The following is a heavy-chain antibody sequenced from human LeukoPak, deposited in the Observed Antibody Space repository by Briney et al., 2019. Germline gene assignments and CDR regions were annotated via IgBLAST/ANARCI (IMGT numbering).Heavy chain of an antibody. CDR3: ASGGRYYDISGYSDF. CDR2: ISRDGTTT. D-gene: IGHD3-22*01. V-gene: IGHV3-74*01. Sequence: GGSLRLSCAASGFTFSNFWVHWVRQTPDKGLVWISRISRDGTTTYYADSVRGRFTISRDNAKNTLYLHMNSLRIEDTAVYFCASGGRYYDISGYSDFWGQGTLVTVSS. CDR1: GFTFSNFW. J-gene: IGHJ4*02.